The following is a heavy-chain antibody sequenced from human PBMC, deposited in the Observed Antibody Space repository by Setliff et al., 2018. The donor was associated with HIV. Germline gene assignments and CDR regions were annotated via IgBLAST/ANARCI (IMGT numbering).Heavy chain of an antibody. CDR1: GGTFSSYA. CDR3: ARGGNFYYDSSSSLCDY. Sequence: GASVKVSCKASGGTFSSYAISWVRQAPGQGLEWMGGIIPISGTVNYAQKFWGRVTITTHESTSTAYMELSSLRSEDTAVYYCARGGNFYYDSSSSLCDYWGQGALVTVSS. D-gene: IGHD3-22*01. V-gene: IGHV1-69*05. CDR2: IIPISGTV. J-gene: IGHJ4*02.